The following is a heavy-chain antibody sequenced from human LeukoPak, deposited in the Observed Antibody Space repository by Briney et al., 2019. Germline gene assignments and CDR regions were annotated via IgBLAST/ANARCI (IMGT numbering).Heavy chain of an antibody. CDR1: GYTFTGYY. D-gene: IGHD3-16*01. V-gene: IGHV1-8*02. CDR3: ARNWGEFDP. Sequence: ASVKVSCKASGYTFTGYYMHWVRQAPGQGLEWMGWMNPNSGNTGYAQKFQGRVTMTRNISISTAYMELNSLRSEDTAVYYCARNWGEFDPWGQGTLVTVPS. J-gene: IGHJ5*02. CDR2: MNPNSGNT.